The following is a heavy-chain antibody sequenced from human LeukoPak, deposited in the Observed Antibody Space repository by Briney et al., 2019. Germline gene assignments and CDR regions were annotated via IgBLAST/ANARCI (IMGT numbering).Heavy chain of an antibody. Sequence: GGSLRLSCAASGFTFSSYAMSWVRQAPGKGLEWVSAISGSGGSTYYADSVKGRFTISRDNSKNTLYLQMNSLRAEDTAVYYCAKGPRSGWYEGDAFDIWGQGTMVTVSS. CDR3: AKGPRSGWYEGDAFDI. CDR2: ISGSGGST. D-gene: IGHD6-19*01. J-gene: IGHJ3*02. V-gene: IGHV3-23*01. CDR1: GFTFSSYA.